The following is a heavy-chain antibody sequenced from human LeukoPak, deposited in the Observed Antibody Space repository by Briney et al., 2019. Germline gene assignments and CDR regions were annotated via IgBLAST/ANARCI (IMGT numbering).Heavy chain of an antibody. D-gene: IGHD2-15*01. Sequence: SETLSLTCTVSGYSISSGYYWGWIRQPPGKGLEWIGNIFHSGTTYYSPSLKSRVTISVDTSKNQFSLKLSSVTAADTAVYFCARSWMDATDYWGQGTLVTVSS. J-gene: IGHJ4*02. V-gene: IGHV4-38-2*02. CDR1: GYSISSGYY. CDR2: IFHSGTT. CDR3: ARSWMDATDY.